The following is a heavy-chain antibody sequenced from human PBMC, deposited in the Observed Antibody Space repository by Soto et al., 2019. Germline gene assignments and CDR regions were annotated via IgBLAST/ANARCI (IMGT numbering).Heavy chain of an antibody. CDR1: GYTFTSCV. CDR2: INTYNGYT. J-gene: IGHJ6*02. V-gene: IGHV1-18*01. CDR3: ARDLTKGLDV. D-gene: IGHD4-4*01. Sequence: QVHLVQSGAEVKKPGASVKVSCKASGYTFTSCVISWVRQAPGQVLEWMGLINTYNGYTNYPQNFQGRVTMTTDTSTGTVYMELRSLTSDDTAVYYCARDLTKGLDVWGQGTTVTVSS.